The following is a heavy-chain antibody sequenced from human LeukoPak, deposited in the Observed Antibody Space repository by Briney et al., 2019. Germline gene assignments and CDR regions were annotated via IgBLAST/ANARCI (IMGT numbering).Heavy chain of an antibody. CDR1: GFTFSSYA. CDR2: ISYDGSNK. D-gene: IGHD1-26*01. V-gene: IGHV3-30*04. CDR3: AKEGGSYY. J-gene: IGHJ4*02. Sequence: PGGSLRLSCAASGFTFSSYAMHWVRQAPGKGLEWVAVISYDGSNKYYADSVKGRFTISRDNSKNTLYLQMNSLRAEDTAVYYCAKEGGSYYWGQGTLVTVSS.